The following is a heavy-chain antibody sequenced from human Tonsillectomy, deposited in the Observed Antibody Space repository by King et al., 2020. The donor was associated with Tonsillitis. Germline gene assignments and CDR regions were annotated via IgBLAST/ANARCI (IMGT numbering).Heavy chain of an antibody. CDR2: ISSSSSNT. CDR3: ARPLAGGEPPYYYYGMDV. Sequence: VQLVESGGGLVKPGGSLRLSCTASGFTFSDYYMRWIRQAPGKGLEWVSYISSSSSNTKYADSVKGRFTISRDNAKNSLYLEMNSLRAEDTGVYYCARPLAGGEPPYYYYGMDVWGQGTTVTVSS. D-gene: IGHD3-16*01. CDR1: GFTFSDYY. V-gene: IGHV3-11*06. J-gene: IGHJ6*02.